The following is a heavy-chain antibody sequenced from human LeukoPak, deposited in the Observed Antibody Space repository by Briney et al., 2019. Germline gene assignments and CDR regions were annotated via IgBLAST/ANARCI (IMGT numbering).Heavy chain of an antibody. CDR2: INPNSGGT. V-gene: IGHV1-2*02. J-gene: IGHJ5*02. CDR3: ARTSLNWFDP. Sequence: SVKVSCKASGYTFTGYYMHGVRQAPGQGLEWMGWINPNSGGTNYAQKFQGRVTMTTDTSTSTAYMELRSLRSDDTAVYYCARTSLNWFDPWGQGTLVTVSS. CDR1: GYTFTGYY.